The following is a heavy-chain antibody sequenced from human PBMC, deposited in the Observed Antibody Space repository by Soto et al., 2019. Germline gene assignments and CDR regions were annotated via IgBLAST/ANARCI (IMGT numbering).Heavy chain of an antibody. D-gene: IGHD3-9*01. J-gene: IGHJ4*02. V-gene: IGHV4-34*01. CDR2: VNHSGTT. Sequence: SETLSLTCAVYAGSFSDHFWTWIRQAPGKDLEWIGEVNHSGTTNYKPSLKSRGTVSADTSKNQFPLKLRSVTAATSALFYCPRGTSLTGVLQRDAPDKFYFDYWSQGTLVTVSS. CDR3: PRGTSLTGVLQRDAPDKFYFDY. CDR1: AGSFSDHF.